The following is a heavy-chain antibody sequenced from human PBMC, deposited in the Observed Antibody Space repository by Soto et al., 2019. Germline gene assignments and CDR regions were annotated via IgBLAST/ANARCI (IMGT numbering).Heavy chain of an antibody. Sequence: GESLKISCKGSGYSFTSYWIGWVRQMPGKGLEWMGIIYPGDSDTRYSPSFQGQVLSPADKSISTAYLQWSSLKASETAMYYCARQLYYGSDLYYFDYWGQGTLVTVSS. V-gene: IGHV5-51*01. D-gene: IGHD3-10*01. CDR3: ARQLYYGSDLYYFDY. J-gene: IGHJ4*02. CDR2: IYPGDSDT. CDR1: GYSFTSYW.